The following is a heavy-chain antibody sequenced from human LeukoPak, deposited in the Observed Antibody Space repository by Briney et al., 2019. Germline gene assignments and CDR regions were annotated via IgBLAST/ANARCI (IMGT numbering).Heavy chain of an antibody. D-gene: IGHD3-10*01. CDR2: ISSSGSTI. Sequence: PGGSLRLSCAASGFTFSSYEMNWVRQAPGKGLEWVSYISSSGSTIYYADSVKGRFTISRDNAKNSLYLQMNSLRAEDTAVYYCARDTYYYGSGNLYYYGMDVWGQGTTVTVSS. V-gene: IGHV3-48*03. CDR3: ARDTYYYGSGNLYYYGMDV. CDR1: GFTFSSYE. J-gene: IGHJ6*02.